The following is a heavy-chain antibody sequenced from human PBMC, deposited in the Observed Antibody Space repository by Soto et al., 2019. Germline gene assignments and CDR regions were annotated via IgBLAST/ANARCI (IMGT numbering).Heavy chain of an antibody. Sequence: QVQLQESGPGLVNPSETLSLTCTVSGGSVTSSTSSWAWVRQPPGKGLHWIGTIFYGHGTYYNPALESRVTISLDTSKIQCSLELTSVTAADTACYYCARQPTGYPNWFDAWGRGILVIVSS. J-gene: IGHJ5*02. V-gene: IGHV4-39*01. CDR2: IFYGHGT. D-gene: IGHD3-9*01. CDR1: GGSVTSSTSS. CDR3: ARQPTGYPNWFDA.